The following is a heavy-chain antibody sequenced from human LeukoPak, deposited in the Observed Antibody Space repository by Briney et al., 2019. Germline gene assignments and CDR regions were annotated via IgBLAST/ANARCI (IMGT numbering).Heavy chain of an antibody. D-gene: IGHD6-19*01. CDR1: GRSITRGGYY. V-gene: IGHV4-31*03. Sequence: SETLSLTCTLSGRSITRGGYYWSWIRQHPGKGLEWIGHIYHLGSTYYNPSLQSRVTMSVDTSKNQFSLRLSSVTAADTAIYYCARAVAGTADFDFWGQGTLVTVSS. CDR2: IYHLGST. J-gene: IGHJ4*02. CDR3: ARAVAGTADFDF.